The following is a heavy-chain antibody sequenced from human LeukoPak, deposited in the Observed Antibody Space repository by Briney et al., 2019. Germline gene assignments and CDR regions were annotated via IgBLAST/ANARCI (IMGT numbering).Heavy chain of an antibody. Sequence: ASVNVSCNASGYTFTGYYMHWVRQAPGQGLEWMGWINPNSVGTNYAQKFQGRVTMTRDTSISTAYMELRRLRSDDTAVYYCPRGLLDFPAFDSWGQGTLVTVSS. D-gene: IGHD2-2*01. V-gene: IGHV1-2*02. CDR1: GYTFTGYY. J-gene: IGHJ4*02. CDR3: PRGLLDFPAFDS. CDR2: INPNSVGT.